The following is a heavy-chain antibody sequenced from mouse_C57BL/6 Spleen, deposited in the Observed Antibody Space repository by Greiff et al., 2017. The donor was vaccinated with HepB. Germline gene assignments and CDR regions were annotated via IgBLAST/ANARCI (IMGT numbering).Heavy chain of an antibody. D-gene: IGHD2-12*01. CDR3: ARVLLSAWFAY. CDR2: IDPSDSYT. V-gene: IGHV1-59*01. Sequence: QVQLQQPGAELVRPGTSVKLSCKASGYTFTSYWMHWVKQRPGQGLEWIGVIDPSDSYTNYNQKFKGKATLTVDTSSSTAYMQLSSLTSEDSAVYYCARVLLSAWFAYWGQGTLVTVSA. J-gene: IGHJ3*01. CDR1: GYTFTSYW.